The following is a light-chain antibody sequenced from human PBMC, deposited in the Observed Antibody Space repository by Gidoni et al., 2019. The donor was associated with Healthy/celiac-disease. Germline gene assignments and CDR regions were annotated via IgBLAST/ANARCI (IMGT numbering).Light chain of an antibody. V-gene: IGKV1-5*03. CDR1: ASISSW. Sequence: DVQMTQSPSTLSASVGDRVTTTCLASASISSWLAWYQQKPGKAPKLLIYKASSLESGVPSRFGGSGAGTEFTLTISSLQPDDFATYYFQHYNSYSRTFGQGTKVEIK. CDR3: QHYNSYSRT. J-gene: IGKJ1*01. CDR2: KAS.